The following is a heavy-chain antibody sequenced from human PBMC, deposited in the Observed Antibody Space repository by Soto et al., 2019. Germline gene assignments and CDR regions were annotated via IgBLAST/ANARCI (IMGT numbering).Heavy chain of an antibody. Sequence: EVQLLESGGDLVQPGGSLRLSCAASGFTFSNYVMSWVRQPPGKGLEWVSGITASGDSTHYADSVQGRFTISRDNSKNTLYLQMNSLRAEDTAVYYCAKETYCSGRTCYPQSEFDPWGQGTLVTVSS. V-gene: IGHV3-23*01. J-gene: IGHJ5*02. CDR1: GFTFSNYV. D-gene: IGHD2-15*01. CDR3: AKETYCSGRTCYPQSEFDP. CDR2: ITASGDST.